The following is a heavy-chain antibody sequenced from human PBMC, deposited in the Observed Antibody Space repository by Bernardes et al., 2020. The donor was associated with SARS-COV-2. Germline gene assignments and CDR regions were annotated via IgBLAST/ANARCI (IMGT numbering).Heavy chain of an antibody. CDR2: ISGSADTT. CDR1: GFTFSSYI. V-gene: IGHV3-23*01. Sequence: WGSLRLSCVASGFTFSSYIMNWVRQAPGKGLEWVSSISGSADTTYYADSVKGRFTISRDNSKSTLYLRLDSLRVEDTAVYYCAKSRPDLVLWSGFWPDDILTGIEGFDDWGQGTLVTVS. J-gene: IGHJ5*02. D-gene: IGHD3-9*01. CDR3: AKSRPDLVLWSGFWPDDILTGIEGFDD.